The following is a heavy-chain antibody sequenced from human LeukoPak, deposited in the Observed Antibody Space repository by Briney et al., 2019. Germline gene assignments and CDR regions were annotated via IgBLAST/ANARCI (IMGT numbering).Heavy chain of an antibody. CDR2: ISYDGSNK. V-gene: IGHV3-30-3*01. Sequence: GGSLRLSCAASGFTFRNYAMHWGRQAPGKGLEWVAVISYDGSNKYYADSVKGRFTISRDDSKNTLYLQMNSLTAEDAAMYYCARLDIVLSWGQGALVTVSS. CDR1: GFTFRNYA. D-gene: IGHD2-2*03. J-gene: IGHJ5*02. CDR3: ARLDIVLS.